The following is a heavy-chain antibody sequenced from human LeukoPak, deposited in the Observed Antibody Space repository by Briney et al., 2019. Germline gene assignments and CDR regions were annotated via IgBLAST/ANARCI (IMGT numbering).Heavy chain of an antibody. CDR2: ISAHNGNT. CDR3: ARSSATVEAPYYYYYYMDV. J-gene: IGHJ6*03. D-gene: IGHD4-11*01. CDR1: GYTFTSYG. V-gene: IGHV1-18*01. Sequence: ASVKVSCEASGYTFTSYGISWVRQAPGQGLEWMGWISAHNGNTNYAQKLQGRVTMTTDTSTSTAYMELRSLRSDDTAVYYCARSSATVEAPYYYYYYMDVWGKGTTVTVSS.